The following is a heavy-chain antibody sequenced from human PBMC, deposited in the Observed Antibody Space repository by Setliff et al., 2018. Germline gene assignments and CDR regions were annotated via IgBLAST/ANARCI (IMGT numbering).Heavy chain of an antibody. J-gene: IGHJ4*02. CDR1: GGSVSSSSSY. Sequence: PSETLSLTCSVSGGSVSSSSSYWGWIRQPPGKGLEWIGSVYYSGSTYYIPSLKSRLTISIDTSKNQFSLRLTSVTAADTAVYFCARHSNTWPVDFWGQGTLVTVSS. V-gene: IGHV4-39*01. CDR2: VYYSGST. CDR3: ARHSNTWPVDF.